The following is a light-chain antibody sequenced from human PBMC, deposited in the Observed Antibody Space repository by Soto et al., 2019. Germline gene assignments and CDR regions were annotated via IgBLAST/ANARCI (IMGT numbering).Light chain of an antibody. Sequence: QSVLTQPASVSGSPGQSITISCTGTSNDVGGYNYVSWYQQHPGKAPKLMIYEVSNRPSGVSNRFSGSKSGNTASLTISGLQAEGEAEYYCSSYTTSSTLFGTGTKVTVL. CDR2: EVS. CDR3: SSYTTSSTL. V-gene: IGLV2-14*01. CDR1: SNDVGGYNY. J-gene: IGLJ1*01.